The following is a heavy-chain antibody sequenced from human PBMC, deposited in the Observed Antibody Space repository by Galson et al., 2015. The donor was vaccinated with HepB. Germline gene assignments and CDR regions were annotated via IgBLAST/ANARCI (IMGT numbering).Heavy chain of an antibody. CDR1: GFTFSSYA. CDR3: ARSPYGDLYYYYYGMDV. V-gene: IGHV3-30-3*01. J-gene: IGHJ6*02. D-gene: IGHD4-17*01. Sequence: SLRLSCAASGFTFSSYAMHWVRQAPGKGLEWVAVISYDGSNKYYADSVKGRFTISRDNSKNTLYLQMNSLRAEDTAVYYCARSPYGDLYYYYYGMDVWGQGTTVTVSS. CDR2: ISYDGSNK.